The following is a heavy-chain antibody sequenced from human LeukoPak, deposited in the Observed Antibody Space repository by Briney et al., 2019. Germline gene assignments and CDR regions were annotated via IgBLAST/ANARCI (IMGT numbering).Heavy chain of an antibody. CDR3: ARSVDTDSSGWYVGFDY. D-gene: IGHD6-19*01. J-gene: IGHJ4*02. Sequence: PSETLSLTCTVSGGSINSYYWSWIRQPPGKGLEWIGYIYYSGSTKYNPSLKSRATISVDTSKNQFSLKLSSVTAADTAVYYCARSVDTDSSGWYVGFDYWGQGTLVTVSS. V-gene: IGHV4-59*01. CDR2: IYYSGST. CDR1: GGSINSYY.